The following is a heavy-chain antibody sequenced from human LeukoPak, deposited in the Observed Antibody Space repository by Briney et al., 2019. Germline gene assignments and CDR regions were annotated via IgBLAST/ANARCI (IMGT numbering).Heavy chain of an antibody. V-gene: IGHV4-34*01. J-gene: IGHJ5*02. CDR3: ARGRYSSGWFKEKTWFDP. CDR1: GGSFSGYY. Sequence: SETLSLTCAVYGGSFSGYYWSWIRQPPGKGLEWIGYIYHSGSTNYNPSLKSRLTSSVDTSNNQFSLKLSSVTAADTAVYYCARGRYSSGWFKEKTWFDPWGQGTLVTVSS. D-gene: IGHD6-19*01. CDR2: IYHSGST.